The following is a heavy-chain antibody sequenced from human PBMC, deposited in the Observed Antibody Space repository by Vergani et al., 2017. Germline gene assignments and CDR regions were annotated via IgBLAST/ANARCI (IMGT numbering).Heavy chain of an antibody. D-gene: IGHD3-22*01. Sequence: QVQLQESGPGLVKPSETLSLTCTVSGGSISSYYWSWIRQPPGKGLEWIGEINHSGSTNYNPSLKSRVTISVDTSKNQFSLKLSSVTAADTAVYYCARSQTRITMIVVDRPNWFDPWGQGTLVTVSS. CDR3: ARSQTRITMIVVDRPNWFDP. V-gene: IGHV4-59*12. J-gene: IGHJ5*02. CDR1: GGSISSYY. CDR2: INHSGST.